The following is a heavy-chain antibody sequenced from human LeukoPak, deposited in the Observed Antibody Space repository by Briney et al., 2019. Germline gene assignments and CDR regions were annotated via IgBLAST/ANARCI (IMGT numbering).Heavy chain of an antibody. CDR1: GFNVSSNH. Sequence: PGGSLRLSCAASGFNVSSNHMSWVRQAPGKGLEWVSLIYISSNTYNTDSVKGRFTISRDNSKNTLYLQMNSLRAEDTAVYYCAGGGGVGAKYWGQGTLVTVSS. CDR2: IYISSNT. J-gene: IGHJ4*02. V-gene: IGHV3-53*01. D-gene: IGHD1-26*01. CDR3: AGGGGVGAKY.